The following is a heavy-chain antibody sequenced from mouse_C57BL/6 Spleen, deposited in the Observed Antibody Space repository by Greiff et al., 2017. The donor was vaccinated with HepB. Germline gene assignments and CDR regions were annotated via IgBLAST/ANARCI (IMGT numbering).Heavy chain of an antibody. CDR2: IDPSDSYT. J-gene: IGHJ4*01. D-gene: IGHD2-5*01. Sequence: VQLQQPGAELVMPGASVKLSCKASGYTFTSYWMHWVKQRPGQGLEWIGEIDPSDSYTNYNQKFKGKSTLTVDKSSSTAYMQLSSLTSEDSAVYYCARSGAYYSTPCYAMDYWGQGTSVTVSS. V-gene: IGHV1-69*01. CDR3: ARSGAYYSTPCYAMDY. CDR1: GYTFTSYW.